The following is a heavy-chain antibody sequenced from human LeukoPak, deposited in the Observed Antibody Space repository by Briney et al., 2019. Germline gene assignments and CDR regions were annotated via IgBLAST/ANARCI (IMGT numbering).Heavy chain of an antibody. J-gene: IGHJ4*02. Sequence: GGSLRLSCEASGFTFGNYAMNWVRQAPGKGLEWVSTISGTGSSTYYADSAKGRFTISRDNSKNTLYLQMNSLRAEDTAVYYCAKVGNDYGDYYFDYWGQGTLLTVSS. CDR1: GFTFGNYA. CDR2: ISGTGSST. V-gene: IGHV3-23*01. CDR3: AKVGNDYGDYYFDY. D-gene: IGHD4-17*01.